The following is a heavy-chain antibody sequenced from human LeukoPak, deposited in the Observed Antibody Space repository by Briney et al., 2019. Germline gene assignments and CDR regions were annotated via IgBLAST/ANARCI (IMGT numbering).Heavy chain of an antibody. V-gene: IGHV4-34*01. D-gene: IGHD4-11*01. CDR2: INHSGST. Sequence: PSETLSLTCAVYGGSFSGYYWSWIRQPPGKGLEWIGDINHSGSTNYNPSLKSRVTISVDTSKNQFSLKLSSVTAADTAVYYCARESGTVTSHYYYYMDVWGKGTTVTVSS. CDR1: GGSFSGYY. CDR3: ARESGTVTSHYYYYMDV. J-gene: IGHJ6*03.